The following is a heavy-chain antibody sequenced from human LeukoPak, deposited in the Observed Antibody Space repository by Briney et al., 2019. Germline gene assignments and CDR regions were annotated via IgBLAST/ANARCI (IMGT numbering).Heavy chain of an antibody. CDR2: ISTRSTYI. CDR1: GLTFSNYS. D-gene: IGHD5-24*01. J-gene: IGHJ6*04. Sequence: GGSLRLSCAASGLTFSNYSMNWVRQAPGKGLEWVSSISTRSTYIYHADSVEGRFTISRDNAKNSLFLQMNSLRAEDTAVYFCAKSTRAIMAMMDVWGKGTTVTVSS. CDR3: AKSTRAIMAMMDV. V-gene: IGHV3-21*01.